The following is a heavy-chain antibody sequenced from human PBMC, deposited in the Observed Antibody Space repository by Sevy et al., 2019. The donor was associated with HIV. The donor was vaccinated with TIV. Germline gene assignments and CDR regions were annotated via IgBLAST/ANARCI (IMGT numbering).Heavy chain of an antibody. D-gene: IGHD6-13*01. Sequence: SETLSLTCAVSGYSISSGYYWGWIRQPPGKGLEWIGSIYHSGSTYYNPSLKSRVTISVDTSKNQFSLKLSSVTAADTAVYYCARDLEQQGDLDYWGQGTLVTASS. CDR3: ARDLEQQGDLDY. V-gene: IGHV4-38-2*02. J-gene: IGHJ4*02. CDR1: GYSISSGYY. CDR2: IYHSGST.